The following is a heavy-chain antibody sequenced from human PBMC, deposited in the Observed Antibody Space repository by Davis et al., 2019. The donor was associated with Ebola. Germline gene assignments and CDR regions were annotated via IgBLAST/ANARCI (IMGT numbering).Heavy chain of an antibody. Sequence: GESLKISCKGSGYSFTSYWIGWVRQMPGKGLEWMGTIYPGDPDTRYSPSFQGQVTISADKSISTAYLQWSSLKASDTAMYYCARPLLLTGVGHRYYYYYGMDVWGQGTTVTVSS. CDR3: ARPLLLTGVGHRYYYYYGMDV. D-gene: IGHD1-20*01. J-gene: IGHJ6*02. V-gene: IGHV5-51*01. CDR2: IYPGDPDT. CDR1: GYSFTSYW.